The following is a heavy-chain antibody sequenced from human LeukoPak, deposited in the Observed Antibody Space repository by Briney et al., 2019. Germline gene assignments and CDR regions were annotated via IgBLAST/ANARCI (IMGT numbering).Heavy chain of an antibody. CDR2: INYSGST. D-gene: IGHD2-8*01. V-gene: IGHV4-34*01. CDR3: ARGEVYLTTPLFDY. J-gene: IGHJ4*02. Sequence: PSETLSLTCGVYGGSFSGYYWSWIRQPPGKGLEWIGEINYSGSTNYNPSLESRVTISLDTSKNQFSLSLSSVTAADTAVYYCARGEVYLTTPLFDYWGQGTLVTVSS. CDR1: GGSFSGYY.